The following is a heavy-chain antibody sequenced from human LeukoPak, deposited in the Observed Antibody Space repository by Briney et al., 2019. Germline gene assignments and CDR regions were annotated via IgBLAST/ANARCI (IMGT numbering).Heavy chain of an antibody. D-gene: IGHD5-24*01. J-gene: IGHJ4*02. V-gene: IGHV3-30*18. CDR2: ISYDGSNK. Sequence: GGSLRLSCAASGFTFSSYGMHWVRQAPGKGLEWVAVISYDGSNKYYADSVKGRFTISRDNSKNTLYLQMNSLRAEDTAVYYCAKKWGHGNSPLDYWGQGTLVTVTS. CDR3: AKKWGHGNSPLDY. CDR1: GFTFSSYG.